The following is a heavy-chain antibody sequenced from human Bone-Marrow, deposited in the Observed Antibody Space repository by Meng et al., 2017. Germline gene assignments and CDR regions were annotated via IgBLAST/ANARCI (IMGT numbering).Heavy chain of an antibody. J-gene: IGHJ4*02. CDR1: GFTFSRYA. V-gene: IGHV3-30*04. CDR2: ISYDGGNK. D-gene: IGHD5-24*01. Sequence: GESLKISCAASGFTFSRYAMHWVRQAPGKGLEWVAVISYDGGNKYYADSVKGRFTISRDNSKNTLYLQMNSLRAEDTAVYYCAREVGDGYNFEGWGQGTLVTVSS. CDR3: AREVGDGYNFEG.